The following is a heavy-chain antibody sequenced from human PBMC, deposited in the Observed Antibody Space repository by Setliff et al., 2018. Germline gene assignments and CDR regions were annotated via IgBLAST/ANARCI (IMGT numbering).Heavy chain of an antibody. J-gene: IGHJ4*02. Sequence: GASVKVSCKASGYTFTGYYMHWVRQAPGQGLEWMGWINPNSGGTNYAQKFQGWVTMTRDTSISTAYMELSRLRSDDTAVYYCARGRDFWSGYLVYWGQGTLVTV. CDR3: ARGRDFWSGYLVY. D-gene: IGHD3-3*01. V-gene: IGHV1-2*04. CDR1: GYTFTGYY. CDR2: INPNSGGT.